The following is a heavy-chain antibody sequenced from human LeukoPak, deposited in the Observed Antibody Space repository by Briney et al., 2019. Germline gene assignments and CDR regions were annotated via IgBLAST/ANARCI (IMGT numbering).Heavy chain of an antibody. D-gene: IGHD4-17*01. J-gene: IGHJ4*02. CDR2: IYISGTT. CDR1: GASISTCY. Sequence: SETLSLTCTISGASISTCYWTWIRQPAGKGLEWIGRIYISGTTNYNPSLKSRVTMSVDTSKNQFSLKLSSVTAADTAVYYCARGYGDYVGIENYFDYWGQGTLVTVSS. CDR3: ARGYGDYVGIENYFDY. V-gene: IGHV4-4*07.